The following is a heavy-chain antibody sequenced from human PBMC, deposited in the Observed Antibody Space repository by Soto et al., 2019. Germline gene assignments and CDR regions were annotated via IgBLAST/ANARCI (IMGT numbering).Heavy chain of an antibody. CDR2: ISYDGSNK. D-gene: IGHD3-10*01. CDR1: GFTFSSYA. V-gene: IGHV3-30-3*01. J-gene: IGHJ6*02. Sequence: QVQLVESGGGVVQPGRSLRLSCAASGFTFSSYAMHWVRQAPGKGLEWVAVISYDGSNKYYADSVKGRFTISRDNSKNTLYLQMNSLRDEDTAVYYCARTPTMVRGPTVGPLYYYNGMDVWGQGTTVTVSS. CDR3: ARTPTMVRGPTVGPLYYYNGMDV.